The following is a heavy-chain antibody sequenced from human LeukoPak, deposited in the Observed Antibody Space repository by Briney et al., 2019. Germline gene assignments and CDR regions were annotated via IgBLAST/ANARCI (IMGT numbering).Heavy chain of an antibody. CDR1: GFTFSSYW. Sequence: PGGSLRLSCAASGFTFSSYWMSWVRQAPGKGLEWVANIKQDGSEKYYVDSVKGRFTISRDNAKNSLYLQMNSLRAEDTAVYYCVRGRSTYYGYFDYWGQGTLVTVSS. CDR3: VRGRSTYYGYFDY. CDR2: IKQDGSEK. J-gene: IGHJ4*02. D-gene: IGHD3-10*01. V-gene: IGHV3-7*04.